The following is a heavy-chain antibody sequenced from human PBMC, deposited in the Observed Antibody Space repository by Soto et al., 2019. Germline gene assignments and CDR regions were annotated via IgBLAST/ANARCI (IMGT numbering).Heavy chain of an antibody. CDR2: IYYSGST. D-gene: IGHD4-17*01. Sequence: QVQLQESGPGLVKPSQTLSLTCTVSGGSINSGDYYWSWIRQPPGKGLEWIGYIYYSGSTYYNPPLRSRVTISIDTSKNPFFLNLRSVTAADTAVYYCARIGLTTALLWGQGTLVTVSS. J-gene: IGHJ4*02. CDR3: ARIGLTTALL. V-gene: IGHV4-30-4*01. CDR1: GGSINSGDYY.